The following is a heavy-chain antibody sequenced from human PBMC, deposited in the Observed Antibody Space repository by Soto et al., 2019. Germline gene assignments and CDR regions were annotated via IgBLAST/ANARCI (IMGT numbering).Heavy chain of an antibody. Sequence: QVQLQESGPGLVQPSETLSLTCTVSGGSISGHYWNWIRQPPGKGLEWIGYVFYSGTTHYNPSLESRVTLSVDTSKNQFSLKLHSVTAADTAVYYCTRGGGLTIFGGGWFDPWGQGILVTVSS. CDR3: TRGGGLTIFGGGWFDP. CDR1: GGSISGHY. V-gene: IGHV4-59*11. J-gene: IGHJ5*02. CDR2: VFYSGTT. D-gene: IGHD3-3*01.